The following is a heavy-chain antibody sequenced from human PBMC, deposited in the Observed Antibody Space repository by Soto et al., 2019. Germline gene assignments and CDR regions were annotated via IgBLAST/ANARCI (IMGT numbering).Heavy chain of an antibody. CDR2: ISGSGGST. J-gene: IGHJ4*02. D-gene: IGHD3-3*01. CDR3: AKDLTIFGVVTRPSDY. Sequence: EVQLLESGGGLVQPGGSLRLSCAASGFTFSSYAMSWVRQAPGKGLEWVSAISGSGGSTYYADSVKGRFTISRDNSKNTLYLQMNSLRAEDTAVYYCAKDLTIFGVVTRPSDYWGQGTLVTVSS. CDR1: GFTFSSYA. V-gene: IGHV3-23*01.